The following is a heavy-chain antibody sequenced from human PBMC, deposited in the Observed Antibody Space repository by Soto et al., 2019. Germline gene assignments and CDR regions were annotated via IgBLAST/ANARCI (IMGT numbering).Heavy chain of an antibody. Sequence: EVQLLESGGGLVQPGGSLGLSCAASGFTFSSYAMNWVRQAPGKGLEWVSGIGGSGDRRNYADTVKGRFTISRDNSKNTLYLQMSSLRAEDTAVYYCAKVRSTYSSSSVDYWGQGTLVTVSS. D-gene: IGHD6-6*01. CDR1: GFTFSSYA. J-gene: IGHJ4*02. CDR2: IGGSGDRR. V-gene: IGHV3-23*01. CDR3: AKVRSTYSSSSVDY.